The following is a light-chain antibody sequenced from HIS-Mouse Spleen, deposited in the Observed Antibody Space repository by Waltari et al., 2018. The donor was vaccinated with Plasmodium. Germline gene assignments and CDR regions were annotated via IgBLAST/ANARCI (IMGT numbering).Light chain of an antibody. CDR3: QAWDSSTYVV. CDR2: QDS. CDR1: KWGDKY. Sequence: SYELTQPPSVSVSPGQTASITCSGDKWGDKYACWYQQKPGQSPVLVIYQDSKRPTGNPERFSGSNSGNTATLTISGTQAMDEADYYCQAWDSSTYVVFGGGTKLTVL. J-gene: IGLJ2*01. V-gene: IGLV3-1*01.